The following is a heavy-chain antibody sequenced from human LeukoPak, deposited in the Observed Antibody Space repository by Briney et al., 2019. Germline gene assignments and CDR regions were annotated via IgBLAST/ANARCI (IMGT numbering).Heavy chain of an antibody. J-gene: IGHJ4*02. Sequence: PGGSLRLSCAASGFTFSSHSMNWVRQAPGKGLEWVSSISSSSSYIYYADSVKGRFTISRDNAKNSLYLQMNSLRAEDTAVYYCARDSVAGRNQDPLRGYWGQGTLVTVSS. D-gene: IGHD6-19*01. CDR2: ISSSSSYI. CDR3: ARDSVAGRNQDPLRGY. CDR1: GFTFSSHS. V-gene: IGHV3-21*01.